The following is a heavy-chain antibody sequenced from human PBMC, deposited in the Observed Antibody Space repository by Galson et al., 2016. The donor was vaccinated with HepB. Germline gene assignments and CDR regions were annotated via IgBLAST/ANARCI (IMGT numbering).Heavy chain of an antibody. D-gene: IGHD2-2*01. CDR1: GYTFTNYG. J-gene: IGHJ5*02. V-gene: IGHV1-18*01. Sequence: SVKVSCKASGYTFTNYGITWVRQAPGQGLEWMGWISPNNGNTNYAQKFQGRVTMTTDTSTSTTYMELRGLRSDDTAVYFCARGGSTNFTPWGQGTLVTVSS. CDR2: ISPNNGNT. CDR3: ARGGSTNFTP.